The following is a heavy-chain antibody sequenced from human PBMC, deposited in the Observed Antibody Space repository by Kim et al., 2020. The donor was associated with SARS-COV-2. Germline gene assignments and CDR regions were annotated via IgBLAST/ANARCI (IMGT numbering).Heavy chain of an antibody. D-gene: IGHD6-13*01. V-gene: IGHV3-30-3*01. Sequence: GGSLRLSCAASGFTFSSYAMHWVRQAPGKGLEWVAVISYDGSNKYYADSVKGRFTISRDNSKNTLYLQMNSLRAEDTAVYYCAREAAADRGAFDIWGQGTMVTVSS. CDR1: GFTFSSYA. CDR2: ISYDGSNK. J-gene: IGHJ3*02. CDR3: AREAAADRGAFDI.